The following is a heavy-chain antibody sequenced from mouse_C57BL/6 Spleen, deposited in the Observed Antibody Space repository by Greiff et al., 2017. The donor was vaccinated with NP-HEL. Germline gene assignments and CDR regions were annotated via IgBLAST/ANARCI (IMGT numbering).Heavy chain of an antibody. Sequence: QVQLQQSGAELMKPGDSVKLSCKATGYTFTGYWIEWVKQRHGNGLEWIGEILPGSGSTNYNEKIKGKATFHADTSSNTAYMQLSSLTTADSAIYYCARPDGYYVSYWYFDVWGTGTTVTVSS. CDR1: GYTFTGYW. CDR3: ARPDGYYVSYWYFDV. D-gene: IGHD2-3*01. V-gene: IGHV1-9*01. J-gene: IGHJ1*03. CDR2: ILPGSGST.